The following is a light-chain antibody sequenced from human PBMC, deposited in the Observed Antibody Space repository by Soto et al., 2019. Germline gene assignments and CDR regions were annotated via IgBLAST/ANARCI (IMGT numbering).Light chain of an antibody. CDR3: QQYGSSPCT. J-gene: IGKJ1*01. CDR2: GAS. V-gene: IGKV3-20*01. Sequence: EVVLTQSPGTRPLSPGERATLSCRASKSFSSTSLARYQHKPGQAPRLLIYGASNRAARIPDGFSGSGSGTDFTLTITRLEPGDFVVYFCQQYGSSPCTFGQGTKLEI. CDR1: KSFSSTS.